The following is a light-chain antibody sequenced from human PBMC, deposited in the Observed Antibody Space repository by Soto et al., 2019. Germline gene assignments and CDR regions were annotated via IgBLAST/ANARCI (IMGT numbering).Light chain of an antibody. V-gene: IGLV2-23*02. Sequence: QSALTQPASVSGSPGQSIAISCTGNSSGVGAFNLVSWYQQHPGRAPKLIIYEVNKRPSGISSRFSASKSGNTASLTISGLQADDEADYYCYSFAGFNTQFGGGTQLTVL. J-gene: IGLJ2*01. CDR3: YSFAGFNTQ. CDR1: SSGVGAFNL. CDR2: EVN.